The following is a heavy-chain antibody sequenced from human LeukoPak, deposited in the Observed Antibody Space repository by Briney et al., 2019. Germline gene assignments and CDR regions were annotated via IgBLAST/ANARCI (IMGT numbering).Heavy chain of an antibody. CDR3: ARGGDTMVRGVIPNDY. V-gene: IGHV1-46*01. J-gene: IGHJ4*02. CDR2: INPSGGST. CDR1: GYTFTSYY. D-gene: IGHD3-10*01. Sequence: ASMKVSCKASGYTFTSYYMHWVRQAPGQGLEWMGIINPSGGSTSYAQKFQGRVTMTRDTSTSTVYMELSSLRSEDTAVYYCARGGDTMVRGVIPNDYWGQGTLVTVSS.